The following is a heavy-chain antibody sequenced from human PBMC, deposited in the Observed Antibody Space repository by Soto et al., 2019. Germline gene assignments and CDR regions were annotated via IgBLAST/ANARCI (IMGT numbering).Heavy chain of an antibody. D-gene: IGHD2-2*01. Sequence: ASVKVSFKASGYTFTTYAMHWVRQAPGQRPEWMGWINAGNGNTKYSQKFQGRVTFTRDPSASTGYMELSSLRSEDTAVYYCARDPGNGEYQNWFDPWGQGTVVTVSS. CDR3: ARDPGNGEYQNWFDP. CDR1: GYTFTTYA. V-gene: IGHV1-3*01. J-gene: IGHJ5*02. CDR2: INAGNGNT.